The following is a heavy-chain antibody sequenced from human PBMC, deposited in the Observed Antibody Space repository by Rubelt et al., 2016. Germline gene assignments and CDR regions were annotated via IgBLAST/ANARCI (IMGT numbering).Heavy chain of an antibody. CDR3: ARFLTGAPDAY. J-gene: IGHJ4*02. V-gene: IGHV1-2*05. Sequence: QVQLVQSGAEVRKPGASVKVSCQASGYTFTASYIHWLRQAPGQGLEWLGQSTHYRGDTNYAQNFQCRVTMTRATSRRTAFLGLTRLRSDDTVVDYCARFLTGAPDAYWGQGVLVTGSS. D-gene: IGHD3-9*01. CDR2: STHYRGDT. CDR1: GYTFTASY.